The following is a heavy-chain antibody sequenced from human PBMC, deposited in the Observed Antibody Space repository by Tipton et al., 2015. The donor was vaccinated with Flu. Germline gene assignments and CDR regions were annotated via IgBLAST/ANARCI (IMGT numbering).Heavy chain of an antibody. CDR1: GGSISSGNW. Sequence: TLSLTCAVSGGSISSGNWWGWVRQPPEKGLEWIGEIYHSGTPNYNPSFKTRVTISLDKSKNRFSLRLSSVTAADTAVYYCARADNSGYYGWPYYFDYWGQGTLVNVSS. J-gene: IGHJ4*02. CDR2: IYHSGTP. D-gene: IGHD3-22*01. CDR3: ARADNSGYYGWPYYFDY. V-gene: IGHV4-4*02.